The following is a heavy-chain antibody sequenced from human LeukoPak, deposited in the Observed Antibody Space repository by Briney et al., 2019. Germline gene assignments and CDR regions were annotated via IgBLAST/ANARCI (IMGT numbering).Heavy chain of an antibody. CDR1: GYTLTELS. D-gene: IGHD3-3*01. V-gene: IGHV1-24*01. J-gene: IGHJ4*02. CDR2: FGPEDGET. CDR3: ATGQYYDFWSGFDY. Sequence: VSVTVSCKVSGYTLTELSMHWVRQAPGKGLEWMGGFGPEDGETIYAQKFQGRVTMTEDTSTDTAYMELSSLRSEDTAVYYCATGQYYDFWSGFDYWGQGTLVTVSS.